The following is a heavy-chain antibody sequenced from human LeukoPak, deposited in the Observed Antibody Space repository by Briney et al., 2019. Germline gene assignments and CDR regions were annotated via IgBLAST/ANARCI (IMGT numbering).Heavy chain of an antibody. Sequence: GGSLRLSCAASGFTFSSYAMSWVRQAPGKGLEWVSVIYSGGSTYYADSVKGRFTISRDNSKNTLYLQMNSLRAEDTAMYYCARIHSGMSMDVWGQGTTVTVSS. J-gene: IGHJ6*02. D-gene: IGHD3-10*01. CDR2: IYSGGST. CDR3: ARIHSGMSMDV. V-gene: IGHV3-53*01. CDR1: GFTFSSYA.